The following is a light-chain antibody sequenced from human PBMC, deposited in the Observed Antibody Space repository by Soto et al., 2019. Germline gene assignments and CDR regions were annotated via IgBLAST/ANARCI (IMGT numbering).Light chain of an antibody. J-gene: IGKJ1*01. Sequence: EIVLTQSPGTLSLSPGERATLSCRASQSVTSSYLAWYQQKPGQAPRLLIYGASSRATGIPDRFSGSGSGTDVTLTISRLEPEDFEVYYCQQYGSSPPWTFGQGTKVDIK. CDR2: GAS. CDR3: QQYGSSPPWT. CDR1: QSVTSSY. V-gene: IGKV3-20*01.